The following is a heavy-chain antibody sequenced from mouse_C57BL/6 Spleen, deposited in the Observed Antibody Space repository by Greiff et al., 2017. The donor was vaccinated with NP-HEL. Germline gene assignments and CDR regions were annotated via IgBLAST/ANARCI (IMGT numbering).Heavy chain of an antibody. D-gene: IGHD1-1*01. CDR2: IYPGDGDT. V-gene: IGHV1-80*01. Sequence: QVQLKQSGAVLVKPGASVKISCKASGYAFSSYWMNWVKQRPGKGLEWIGQIYPGDGDTNYNGKFKGKATLTADKSSSTAYMQLSSLTSEDSAVYFCARYNYGSSHWYFDVWGTGTTVTVSS. CDR1: GYAFSSYW. J-gene: IGHJ1*03. CDR3: ARYNYGSSHWYFDV.